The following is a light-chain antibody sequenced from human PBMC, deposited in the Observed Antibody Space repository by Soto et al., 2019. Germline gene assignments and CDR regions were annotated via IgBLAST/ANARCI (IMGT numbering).Light chain of an antibody. J-gene: IGKJ4*01. CDR1: QSVSNNY. CDR2: GAS. CDR3: QQFSSYPLT. V-gene: IGKV3-20*01. Sequence: EIVLTQSPGTLSLSPGERATLSCRASQSVSNNYLAWYQQKPGQASRLLIYGASNRATGIPDRFSGSGSGTDFTLTISRLEPEDFAVYYCQQFSSYPLTFGGGTKVDIK.